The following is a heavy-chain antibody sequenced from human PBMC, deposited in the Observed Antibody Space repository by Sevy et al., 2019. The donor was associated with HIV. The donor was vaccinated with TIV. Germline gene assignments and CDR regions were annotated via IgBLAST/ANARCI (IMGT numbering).Heavy chain of an antibody. V-gene: IGHV1-18*01. Sequence: ASVKVSCKGSGYTFIVYGISWVRQAPGQGLEWMGWISAYSGNRNYAQKFQGRVTMSTDTSTSTAYMELRSLRSDDTAVYYCVRASHAYYYDSNHWFDPWGQGTLVTVSS. CDR3: VRASHAYYYDSNHWFDP. J-gene: IGHJ5*02. CDR1: GYTFIVYG. CDR2: ISAYSGNR. D-gene: IGHD3-22*01.